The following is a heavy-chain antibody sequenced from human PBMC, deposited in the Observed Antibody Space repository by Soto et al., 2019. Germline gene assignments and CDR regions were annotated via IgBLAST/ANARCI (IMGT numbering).Heavy chain of an antibody. D-gene: IGHD5-18*01. J-gene: IGHJ4*02. Sequence: QVQVGDSGGGVVQPGRSLRLSCATSGFTFSSYCMHWVRQGPGKGLEWVAVMSYDGSNTYYGESVKGRFTISRDNSQNTLYPQMNSLRAEDTAVYYCAKDDGLWYLDYWGQGLLVTVSS. V-gene: IGHV3-30*18. CDR1: GFTFSSYC. CDR3: AKDDGLWYLDY. CDR2: MSYDGSNT.